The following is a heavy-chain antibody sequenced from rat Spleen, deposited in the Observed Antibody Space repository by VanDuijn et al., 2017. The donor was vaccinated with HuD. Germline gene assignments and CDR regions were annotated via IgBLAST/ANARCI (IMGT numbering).Heavy chain of an antibody. CDR3: TRGGFYRY. CDR1: GFTFNNYW. J-gene: IGHJ2*01. V-gene: IGHV5-31*01. D-gene: IGHD1-3*01. CDR2: ITNIAGRT. Sequence: EVQLVESGGGLVQPGRSMKLSCAASGFTFNNYWMTWIRQSPGKGLEWVASITNIAGRTHYPDSVKGRFTISRDIAKRTLFLQMNSLKSEDTATYYCTRGGFYRYGGQGVMVTVSS.